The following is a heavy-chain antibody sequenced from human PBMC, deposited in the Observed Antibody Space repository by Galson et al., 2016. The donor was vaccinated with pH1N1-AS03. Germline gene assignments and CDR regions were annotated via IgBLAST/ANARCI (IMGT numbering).Heavy chain of an antibody. CDR1: GDSATNSY. D-gene: IGHD1-7*01. Sequence: QVQLQESGPGLVKPSETLSLTCNVSGDSATNSYWSWIRQSPGKGLEWIGHRFYSLSPDYNPSLKSRVSILVDTSKNQFSLKLMAVSAADTAVYFCARGAGLEANLNFWGPGTLVTVSS. J-gene: IGHJ4*02. CDR2: RFYSLSP. V-gene: IGHV4-59*02. CDR3: ARGAGLEANLNF.